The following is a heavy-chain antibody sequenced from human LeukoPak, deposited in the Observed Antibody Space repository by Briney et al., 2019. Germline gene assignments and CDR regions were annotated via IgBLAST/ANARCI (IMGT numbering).Heavy chain of an antibody. CDR3: ARHGIDILTGYYVY. V-gene: IGHV5-51*01. CDR1: GDSFTSYW. Sequence: GESLKISCKGSGDSFTSYWMGWVGQMPGKGLEWTGIIYPGDSDTRYSPSFQGQVTISADKSISTAYLQWSSLKASDTAMYYCARHGIDILTGYYVYWGQGTLVTVSS. D-gene: IGHD3-9*01. CDR2: IYPGDSDT. J-gene: IGHJ4*02.